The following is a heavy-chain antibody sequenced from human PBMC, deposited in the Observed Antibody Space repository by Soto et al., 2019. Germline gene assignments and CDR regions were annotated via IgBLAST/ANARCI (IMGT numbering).Heavy chain of an antibody. Sequence: GGSLRLSCAASGFTFSSYAMHWVRQAPGKGLEYVSAISSNGGSTYYANSVKGRFTISRDNSKNTLYLQMGSLRAEDMAVYYCARDKGRNYGDEYFQHWGQGTLVTVSS. CDR1: GFTFSSYA. CDR2: ISSNGGST. D-gene: IGHD4-17*01. V-gene: IGHV3-64*01. J-gene: IGHJ1*01. CDR3: ARDKGRNYGDEYFQH.